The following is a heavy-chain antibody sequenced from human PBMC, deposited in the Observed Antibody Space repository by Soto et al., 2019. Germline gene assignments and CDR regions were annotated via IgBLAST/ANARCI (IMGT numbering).Heavy chain of an antibody. CDR1: GYTFTDYY. D-gene: IGHD6-19*01. V-gene: IGHV1-2*02. CDR3: SRGALTVANWFDP. Sequence: QVQLVQSGAEVKKPGASVKVSCKASGYTFTDYYMNWVRQAPGQGLEWMGWINPNNGVTNYAQKFQGRVTITRDTSISTAYMDLSRLRSDDTALYYCSRGALTVANWFDPWGQGTQVTVSS. J-gene: IGHJ5*02. CDR2: INPNNGVT.